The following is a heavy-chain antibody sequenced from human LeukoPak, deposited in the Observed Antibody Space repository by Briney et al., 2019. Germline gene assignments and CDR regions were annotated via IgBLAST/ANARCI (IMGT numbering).Heavy chain of an antibody. CDR2: TRKKTNSYTT. CDR3: TRVVLVGTTYSYFDY. D-gene: IGHD1-26*01. V-gene: IGHV3-72*01. J-gene: IGHJ4*02. Sequence: GGSLRLSCATSGFTFSDHYMDWVRQAPGKGLEWVGRTRKKTNSYTTEYAASVKGRFTISRDDSKNSLFLQMNSLKAEDTAVYYCTRVVLVGTTYSYFDYWGQGTLVTVSS. CDR1: GFTFSDHY.